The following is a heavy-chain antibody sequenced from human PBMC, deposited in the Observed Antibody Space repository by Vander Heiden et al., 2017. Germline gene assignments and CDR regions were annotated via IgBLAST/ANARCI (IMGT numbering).Heavy chain of an antibody. CDR3: AKGKRDYYDLGAVDI. CDR1: GFTFSTYA. Sequence: EVQLLESGGGLIHPGVSLRPYCAASGFTFSTYALSWVRQASGKGLEWVSAIRGSGDSTHNTDSVKGRFTISRDNSKNTLYLQMDSLRAEDTAVYYCAKGKRDYYDLGAVDIWGQGTLVTVSS. V-gene: IGHV3-23*01. D-gene: IGHD3-22*01. J-gene: IGHJ3*02. CDR2: IRGSGDST.